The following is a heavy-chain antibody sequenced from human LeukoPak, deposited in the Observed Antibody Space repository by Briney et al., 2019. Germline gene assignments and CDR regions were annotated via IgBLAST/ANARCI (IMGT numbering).Heavy chain of an antibody. J-gene: IGHJ4*02. D-gene: IGHD6-19*01. Sequence: KASETLSLTCAVYGGSFSGYYWSWIRQPPGKGLEWIGEINHSGSTNYNPSLKSRVTISVDTSKNQFSLKLSSVTAADTAVYYCARPTQVAGTYYFDYWGQGTLVTVSS. CDR3: ARPTQVAGTYYFDY. V-gene: IGHV4-34*01. CDR1: GGSFSGYY. CDR2: INHSGST.